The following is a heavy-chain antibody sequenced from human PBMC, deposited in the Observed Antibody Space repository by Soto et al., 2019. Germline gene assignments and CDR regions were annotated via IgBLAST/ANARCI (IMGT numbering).Heavy chain of an antibody. V-gene: IGHV3-23*01. D-gene: IGHD3-3*01. J-gene: IGHJ5*02. Sequence: LRLSCAASGFNFNDFAMTWVRQAPGKGLEWVSTIYNNGDVAQYADSVKGRFTISRDNSKNTLYLQMNSLRAEDTAVYYCARDPRDFGVVTYGSQFDPWGQGTLVTVSS. CDR3: ARDPRDFGVVTYGSQFDP. CDR2: IYNNGDVA. CDR1: GFNFNDFA.